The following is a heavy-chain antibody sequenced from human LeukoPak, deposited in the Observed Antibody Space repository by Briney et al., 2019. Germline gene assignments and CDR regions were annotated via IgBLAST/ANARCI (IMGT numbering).Heavy chain of an antibody. CDR2: IYHSGST. V-gene: IGHV4-39*07. CDR3: ARGIDY. Sequence: PSETLSLTCTVSGGSISSSSYYWGWIRQPPGKGLEWIGSIYHSGSTYYNPSLKSRVTIAVETSKNQFSLKLSSVTAADKAVYYCARGIDYWGRGTLVTVSS. CDR1: GGSISSSSYY. J-gene: IGHJ4*02.